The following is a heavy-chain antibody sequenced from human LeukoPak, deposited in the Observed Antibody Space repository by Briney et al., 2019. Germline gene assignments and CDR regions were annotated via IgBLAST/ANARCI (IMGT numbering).Heavy chain of an antibody. CDR3: ARGKSKRLDV. D-gene: IGHD5/OR15-5a*01. CDR2: TYYGSKWYY. V-gene: IGHV6-1*01. CDR1: GDSVSSNSGI. Sequence: PSQTLSLTCAISGDSVSSNSGIWNWIRQSPSRGLEWLGRTYYGSKWYYDYAVSLKSRITINPDTSKNLFSLQLTSVTPEDTAVYYCARGKSKRLDVWGQGTTVTVSS. J-gene: IGHJ6*02.